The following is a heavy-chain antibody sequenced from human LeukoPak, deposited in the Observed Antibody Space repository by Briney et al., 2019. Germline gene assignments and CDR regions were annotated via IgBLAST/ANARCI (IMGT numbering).Heavy chain of an antibody. D-gene: IGHD1-20*01. Sequence: PGGALRLSCAASGFTFSSYWMSWVRQAPGKGLEWVANIKQDGSEKYYVDSVKGRFTISRDNAKNSLYLQLNSLRADDTAVYYCVHAAYNWNPGSAWGQGTLVTVSS. V-gene: IGHV3-7*01. J-gene: IGHJ5*02. CDR2: IKQDGSEK. CDR3: VHAAYNWNPGSA. CDR1: GFTFSSYW.